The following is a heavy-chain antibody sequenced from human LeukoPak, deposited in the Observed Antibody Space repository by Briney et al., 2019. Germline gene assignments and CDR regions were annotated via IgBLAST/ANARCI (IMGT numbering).Heavy chain of an antibody. V-gene: IGHV3-30*04. CDR3: ARVGRGYSFKVYYLDY. J-gene: IGHJ4*02. CDR1: GFTFSSYE. CDR2: ISYDGSNK. Sequence: GGSLRLSCAASGFTFSSYEMNWVRQAPGKGLEWVAVISYDGSNKFYADSVKGRFTISRDNSNNTLCLQMNSLRAEDTAVYYCARVGRGYSFKVYYLDYWGQGTLVTVSS. D-gene: IGHD5-18*01.